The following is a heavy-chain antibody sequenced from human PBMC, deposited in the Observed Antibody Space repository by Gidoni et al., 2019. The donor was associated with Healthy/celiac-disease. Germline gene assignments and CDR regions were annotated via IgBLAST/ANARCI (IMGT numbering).Heavy chain of an antibody. CDR1: GVTFSRYG. J-gene: IGHJ4*02. CDR2: ISYDGSNK. D-gene: IGHD2-2*01. Sequence: QVQLVESGGGVVQPGRSLRLSCAAYGVTFSRYGMHWVRQAPGKGLEWVAVISYDGSNKYYADSVKGRFTISRDNSKNTLYLQMNSLRAEDTAVYYCAKPMWDIVVVPAGYYFDYWGQGTLVTVSS. CDR3: AKPMWDIVVVPAGYYFDY. V-gene: IGHV3-30*18.